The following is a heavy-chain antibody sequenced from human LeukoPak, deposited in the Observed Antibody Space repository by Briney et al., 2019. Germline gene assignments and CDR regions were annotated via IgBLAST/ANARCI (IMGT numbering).Heavy chain of an antibody. CDR1: GFTFSSYW. D-gene: IGHD3-22*01. V-gene: IGHV3-7*01. J-gene: IGHJ4*02. CDR3: ARLTWSYYDSSGILDY. CDR2: IKQDGSEK. Sequence: GGSLRLSCAASGFTFSSYWMSWVRQAPGKGLEWVANIKQDGSEKYYVDSVKGRFTISRDNAKNSLYLQMNSLRAEDTAVYYCARLTWSYYDSSGILDYWGQGTLVTVSS.